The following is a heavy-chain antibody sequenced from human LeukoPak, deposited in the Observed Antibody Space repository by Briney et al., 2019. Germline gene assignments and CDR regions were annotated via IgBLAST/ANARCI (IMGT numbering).Heavy chain of an antibody. CDR3: AGGVYGSGSYSANN. V-gene: IGHV3-74*01. D-gene: IGHD3-10*01. CDR2: INSDGSAT. CDR1: GFTFSSYW. Sequence: GGSLRLSCAASGFTFSSYWMHWVRQAPGKGLVWVSRINSDGSATSYVDSVKGRFTISRDNAKNTLYLQMNSLRAEDTAVYYCAGGVYGSGSYSANNWGQGTLVTVSS. J-gene: IGHJ4*02.